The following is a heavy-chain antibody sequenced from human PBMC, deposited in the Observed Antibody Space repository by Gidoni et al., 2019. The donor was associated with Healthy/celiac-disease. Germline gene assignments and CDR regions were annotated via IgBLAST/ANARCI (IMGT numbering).Heavy chain of an antibody. CDR2: IYHSGST. CDR3: ARSRQYSTPFDY. CDR1: GGSISSGGSS. V-gene: IGHV4-30-2*01. D-gene: IGHD4-4*01. J-gene: IGHJ4*02. Sequence: QLQLQESGAGLVKPSQTLSLTCAVSGGSISSGGSSWSWIRQPPGKGLEWIGYIYHSGSTYYNPSLKSRVTRSVDRSKNQFSLKLSSVTAAAPAVYYCARSRQYSTPFDYWVQGTLVTVSS.